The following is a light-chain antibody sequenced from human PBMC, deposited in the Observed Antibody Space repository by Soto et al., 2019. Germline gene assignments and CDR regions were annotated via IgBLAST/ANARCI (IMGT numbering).Light chain of an antibody. V-gene: IGKV1-9*01. CDR1: QDISSY. J-gene: IGKJ2*01. CDR2: DAA. CDR3: QQLNTYPHT. Sequence: IQLTQSPSSLSASVGDRVTITCRASQDISSYLAWYQQTPGKAPILLIYDAATLQSGVPSRFSGSGSGTDFTLTISSLQPEDFATYYCQQLNTYPHTFGHGTKLEIK.